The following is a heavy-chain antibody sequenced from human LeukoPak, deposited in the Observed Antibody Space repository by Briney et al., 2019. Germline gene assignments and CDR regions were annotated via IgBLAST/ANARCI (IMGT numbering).Heavy chain of an antibody. CDR2: IYYGGST. V-gene: IGHV4-59*08. D-gene: IGHD5-24*01. Sequence: SETLSLTCTVSGCXMSSYYWSWIRXPPGKGLEWIGFIYYGGSTKYNPSLKSRVTISVDTSKNQFSLKLSSVTAADTAVYYCARGARAGYNLEPFDYWGQGTLVTVSS. CDR3: ARGARAGYNLEPFDY. CDR1: GCXMSSYY. J-gene: IGHJ4*02.